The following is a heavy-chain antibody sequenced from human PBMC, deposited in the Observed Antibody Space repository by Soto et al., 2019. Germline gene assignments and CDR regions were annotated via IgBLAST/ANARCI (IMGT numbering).Heavy chain of an antibody. CDR1: GFTFSSYA. J-gene: IGHJ6*02. V-gene: IGHV3-23*01. CDR2: ISGSGGST. CDR3: ARDYPPPYCGGDCYYYGMDV. D-gene: IGHD2-21*01. Sequence: GGSLRLSCAASGFTFSSYAMSWVRQAPGKGLEWVSAISGSGGSTYYADSVKGRFTISRDNSKNTLYLQMNSLRAEDTAVYYCARDYPPPYCGGDCYYYGMDVWGQGTTVTVSS.